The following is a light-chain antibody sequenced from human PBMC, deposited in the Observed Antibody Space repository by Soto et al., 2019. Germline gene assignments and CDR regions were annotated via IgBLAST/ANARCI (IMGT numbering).Light chain of an antibody. CDR1: SSDVGGYNY. J-gene: IGLJ1*01. V-gene: IGLV2-11*01. Sequence: QSVLTQPRSVSGSPGQSVTISCTGTSSDVGGYNYVSWYQQHPGKAPKLMIYDVSERSSGVPDRFSGSKSGNTASLTISGLQAEDEADYYCCSYAGSYTFVFGTGTKVTVL. CDR2: DVS. CDR3: CSYAGSYTFV.